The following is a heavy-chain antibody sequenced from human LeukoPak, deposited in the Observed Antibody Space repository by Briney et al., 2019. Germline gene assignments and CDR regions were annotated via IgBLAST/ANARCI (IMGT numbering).Heavy chain of an antibody. CDR3: ATFRTYYDILTPREPEDY. CDR1: GFTFSSYW. CDR2: INSDGSST. J-gene: IGHJ4*02. Sequence: GGSLRLSCAASGFTFSSYWMHWVRQAPGKGLVWVSRINSDGSSTSYADSVKGRFTISRDNAKNTLYLQMNSLRAEDTAVYYCATFRTYYDILTPREPEDYWGQGTLVTVSS. V-gene: IGHV3-74*01. D-gene: IGHD3-9*01.